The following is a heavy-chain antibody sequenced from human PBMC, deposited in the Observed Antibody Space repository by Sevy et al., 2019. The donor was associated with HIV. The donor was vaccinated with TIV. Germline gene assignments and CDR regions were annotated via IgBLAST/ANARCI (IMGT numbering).Heavy chain of an antibody. CDR1: GYTLTELS. Sequence: ASVKVSCKVSGYTLTELSIHWVRQAPGKGLEWLVTFDPEDGKTIYAQNFQGRVTMTEDTSTDTTYMELSSLRSEDTAVYYCAITKDYYDSSGYPFDYWGQGTLVTVSS. J-gene: IGHJ4*02. CDR2: FDPEDGKT. CDR3: AITKDYYDSSGYPFDY. V-gene: IGHV1-24*01. D-gene: IGHD3-22*01.